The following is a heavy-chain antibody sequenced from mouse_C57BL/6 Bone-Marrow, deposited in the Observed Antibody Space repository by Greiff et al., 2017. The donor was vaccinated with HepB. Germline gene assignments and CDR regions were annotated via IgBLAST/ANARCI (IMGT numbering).Heavy chain of an antibody. Sequence: QVQLQQPGAELVKPGASVKLSCKASGYTFTSYWMHWVKQRPGQGLEWIGMIHPNSGSTNYNEKFKSKATLTVDKSSSTAYMQLSSLTSEDSAVYYCARKDFRVPVLSHWGQGTSVTVSS. J-gene: IGHJ4*01. CDR1: GYTFTSYW. V-gene: IGHV1-64*01. CDR3: ARKDFRVPVLSH. D-gene: IGHD3-3*01. CDR2: IHPNSGST.